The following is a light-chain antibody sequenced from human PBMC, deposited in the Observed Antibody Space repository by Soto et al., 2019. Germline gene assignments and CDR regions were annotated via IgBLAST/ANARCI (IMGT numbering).Light chain of an antibody. J-gene: IGKJ4*01. CDR2: GAS. V-gene: IGKV3-20*01. CDR1: QSVSSNY. Sequence: EIVLTQSPGTLSLSPGERATLSCRASQSVSSNYLAWYQHRRGQAPRLLIFGASSRATGIPDRFSGSGSGTDFTLTISRLEPEDFAVYYCQQYASSPLTFGGGTQGGYQ. CDR3: QQYASSPLT.